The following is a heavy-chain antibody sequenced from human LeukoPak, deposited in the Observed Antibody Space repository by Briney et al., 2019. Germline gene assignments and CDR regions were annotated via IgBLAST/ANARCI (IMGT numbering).Heavy chain of an antibody. CDR3: ARSVGYVES. V-gene: IGHV3-74*01. D-gene: IGHD5-18*01. J-gene: IGHJ5*02. CDR1: GLTLSTYW. CDR2: INGDGSST. Sequence: GGSLRLSCAASGLTLSTYWMHCVRQAPGKELVWVSRINGDGSSTDYANYVKGRFTLSRDNAKNTLYLQMNSLRAEDTAVYYCARSVGYVESWGQGTLVTVSS.